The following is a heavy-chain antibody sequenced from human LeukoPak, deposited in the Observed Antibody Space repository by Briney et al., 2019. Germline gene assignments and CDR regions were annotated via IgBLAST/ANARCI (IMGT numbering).Heavy chain of an antibody. J-gene: IGHJ3*02. CDR3: AKDSMDIVVVPAANIIIGAFDI. Sequence: GSLRLSCAASGFTFSSYGMHWVRQAPGKGLEWVAVISYGGSNKYYADSVKGRFTISRDNSRNTLYLQMNSLRAEDTAVYYCAKDSMDIVVVPAANIIIGAFDIWGQGTMVTVSS. CDR2: ISYGGSNK. D-gene: IGHD2-2*03. CDR1: GFTFSSYG. V-gene: IGHV3-30*18.